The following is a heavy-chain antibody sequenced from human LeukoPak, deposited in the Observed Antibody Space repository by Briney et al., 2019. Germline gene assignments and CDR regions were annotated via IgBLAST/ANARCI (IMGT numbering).Heavy chain of an antibody. CDR3: ARDGSGNWFDP. D-gene: IGHD3-10*01. J-gene: IGHJ5*02. V-gene: IGHV1-46*01. CDR1: GYTFTSYY. Sequence: GASVKVSCKASGYTFTSYYMHWVRQAPGQGLEWMGIINPSGGSTSYAQKFQGRVTMTGDMSTSTVYMELSSLRSEDTAVYYCARDGSGNWFDPWGQGTLVTVSS. CDR2: INPSGGST.